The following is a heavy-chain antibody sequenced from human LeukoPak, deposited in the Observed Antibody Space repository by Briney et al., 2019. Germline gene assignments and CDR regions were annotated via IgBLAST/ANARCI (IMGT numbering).Heavy chain of an antibody. CDR2: IKQDGSEK. CDR3: ARIKSQGVVVPLLRSTYYFGY. CDR1: RFTFSTSW. V-gene: IGHV3-7*01. D-gene: IGHD2-21*01. J-gene: IGHJ4*02. Sequence: GGSLRLSCAASRFTFSTSWMSWARQAPGKGLEWVANIKQDGSEKDYVDSVKGRFTISRDTAKNSLYLQMNSLRAEDTAVYYCARIKSQGVVVPLLRSTYYFGYWGQGTLVTVSS.